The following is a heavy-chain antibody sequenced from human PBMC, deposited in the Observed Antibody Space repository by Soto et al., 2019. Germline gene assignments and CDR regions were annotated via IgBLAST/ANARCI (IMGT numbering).Heavy chain of an antibody. J-gene: IGHJ4*02. V-gene: IGHV4-38-2*01. CDR1: GSSISRGYY. CDR3: ARVVPIFGVVINYYFDY. D-gene: IGHD3-3*01. Sequence: SETLSLTCGVSGSSISRGYYWGWIRQPPGKGLEWVGSIYDSGSTYYTPSLKSRVTITVDTSKNQFSLKLSSVTAADTAVYYCARVVPIFGVVINYYFDYWRQGTLVTV. CDR2: IYDSGST.